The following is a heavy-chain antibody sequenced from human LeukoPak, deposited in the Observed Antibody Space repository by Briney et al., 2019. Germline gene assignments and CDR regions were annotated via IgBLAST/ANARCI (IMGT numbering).Heavy chain of an antibody. D-gene: IGHD4-23*01. CDR3: ARVAAGYSVNYFDY. CDR1: GFTFSSVA. V-gene: IGHV3-48*02. J-gene: IGHJ4*02. CDR2: ISTGSSTT. Sequence: GGSLRLSCAASGFTFSSVAMNWVRQAPGKGLEWVSAISTGSSTTYYADSVKGRFTISRDNVENSLYLQMNSLRDEDTAVYYCARVAAGYSVNYFDYWGQGTLVTVSS.